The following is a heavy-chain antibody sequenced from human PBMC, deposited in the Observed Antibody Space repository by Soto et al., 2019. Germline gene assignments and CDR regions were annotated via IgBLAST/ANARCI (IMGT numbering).Heavy chain of an antibody. CDR2: IYPGDSDT. V-gene: IGHV5-51*01. J-gene: IGHJ6*02. CDR1: GYSFTSYW. D-gene: IGHD3-22*01. Sequence: PGESLKISCKGSGYSFTSYWIGWVRQMPGKGLEWMGIIYPGDSDTRYSPSFQGQVTISADKSISTAYLQWSSLKASDTAMYYCARRLYYYDSSGYYYDHYGMDVWGQGTTVTVSS. CDR3: ARRLYYYDSSGYYYDHYGMDV.